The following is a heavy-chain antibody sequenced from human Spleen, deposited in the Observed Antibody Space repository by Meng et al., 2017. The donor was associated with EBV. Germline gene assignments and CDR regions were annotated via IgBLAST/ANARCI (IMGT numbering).Heavy chain of an antibody. J-gene: IGHJ4*02. V-gene: IGHV7-4-1*02. CDR2: INTNTGSP. CDR3: ASGGWGDY. CDR1: GYTLSSHA. Sequence: QIQLVQSGAEVKKPGASVKVSCKAFGYTLSSHAMNWVRQAPGQGLEWLGWINTNTGSPTYAQGFRGRFLFSLDTSVSTAYLQISSLKAEDTAVYYCASGGWGDYWGQGTLVTVSS. D-gene: IGHD6-19*01.